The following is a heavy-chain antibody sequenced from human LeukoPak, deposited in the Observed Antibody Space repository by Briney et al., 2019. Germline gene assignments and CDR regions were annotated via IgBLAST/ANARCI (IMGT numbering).Heavy chain of an antibody. CDR1: GYTFTNYY. CDR3: ARVSVGATMLAYFDY. D-gene: IGHD1-26*01. CDR2: INPSGGST. V-gene: IGHV1-46*01. J-gene: IGHJ4*03. Sequence: GASVKVSCKASGYTFTNYYMHWVRQAPGQGLEWMGIINPSGGSTNYAQKFQGRVTMTRDMSTSTVYMELSGLRSGDTAVYYCARVSVGATMLAYFDYWGQGTTVTISS.